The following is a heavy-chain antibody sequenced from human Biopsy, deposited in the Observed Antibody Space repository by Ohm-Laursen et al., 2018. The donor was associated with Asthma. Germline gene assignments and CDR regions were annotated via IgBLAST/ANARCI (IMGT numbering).Heavy chain of an antibody. Sequence: SLRLSCSASGFAVSRDYMFWVRQAPGKGLEWVSVIYSGGTSHTADSVRGRFTISRDYSKNTLYLQMHSLRAGDTAVYYCAKDVVWFRELGGMDVWGQGTTVTVSS. CDR2: IYSGGTS. D-gene: IGHD3-10*01. CDR1: GFAVSRDY. J-gene: IGHJ6*02. CDR3: AKDVVWFRELGGMDV. V-gene: IGHV3-66*02.